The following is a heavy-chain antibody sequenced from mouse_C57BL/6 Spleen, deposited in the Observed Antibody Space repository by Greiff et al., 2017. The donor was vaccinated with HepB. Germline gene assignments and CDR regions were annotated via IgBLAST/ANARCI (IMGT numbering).Heavy chain of an antibody. J-gene: IGHJ2*01. CDR1: GFTFSSYA. Sequence: EVQLVESGGGLVKPGGSLKLSCAASGFTFSSYAMSWVRQTPEKRLEWVATISDGGSYTYYPDKVKCRFTISRDNAKNNLYLQMSHLKSEDTAMYYCARDYGSSYVGSYFDYWGQGTTLTVSS. D-gene: IGHD1-1*01. CDR2: ISDGGSYT. CDR3: ARDYGSSYVGSYFDY. V-gene: IGHV5-4*01.